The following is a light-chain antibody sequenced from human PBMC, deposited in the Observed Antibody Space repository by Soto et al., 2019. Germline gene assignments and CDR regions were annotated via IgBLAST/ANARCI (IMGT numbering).Light chain of an antibody. V-gene: IGKV1-27*01. CDR1: QGIRHY. CDR2: EAS. J-gene: IGKJ1*01. CDR3: QNFDSAPQT. Sequence: DIQMTQSPSSLSASVGDRVTITCRASQGIRHYLAWYQQKPGKVPKLLIYEASNLQSGVPSRFRGGGSGTEFTLTISSLQTEDVATYYCQNFDSAPQTFGRGTKVEIK.